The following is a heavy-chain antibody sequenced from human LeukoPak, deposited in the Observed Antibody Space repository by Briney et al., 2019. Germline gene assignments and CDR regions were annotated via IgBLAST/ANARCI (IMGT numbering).Heavy chain of an antibody. V-gene: IGHV3-23*01. CDR3: AKVPYSDYGSGRPPFMDV. Sequence: GGSLRLSCAASGFTFSNYAMSWVGQAPGKGLEWFSPISDIGGSTYYADSVKGRFTISRDDSKNTLYLQMNSLRAEDTAIHYCAKVPYSDYGSGRPPFMDVWGQGTPVAVSS. CDR1: GFTFSNYA. CDR2: ISDIGGST. J-gene: IGHJ6*02. D-gene: IGHD3-10*01.